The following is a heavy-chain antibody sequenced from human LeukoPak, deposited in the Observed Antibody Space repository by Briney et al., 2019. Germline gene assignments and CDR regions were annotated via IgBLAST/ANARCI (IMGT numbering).Heavy chain of an antibody. D-gene: IGHD3-22*01. J-gene: IGHJ4*02. CDR2: ISNSGSIL. CDR3: ARETYYYDSSGIDY. V-gene: IGHV3-48*03. CDR1: GFTFSSYE. Sequence: GGSLRLSCAASGFTFSSYEMNWVRQAPGKRPEWVSYISNSGSILYYADSVRGRFTISRDNAKNSLFLQMNSLRAEDTAVYYCARETYYYDSSGIDYWGQGTLVTVSS.